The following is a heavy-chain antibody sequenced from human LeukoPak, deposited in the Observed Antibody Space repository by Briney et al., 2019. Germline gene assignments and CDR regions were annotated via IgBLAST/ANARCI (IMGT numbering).Heavy chain of an antibody. CDR3: AGIRRNGRGTMVRGVTNAFDI. J-gene: IGHJ3*02. CDR1: GGSFSGYY. D-gene: IGHD3-10*01. V-gene: IGHV4-34*01. Sequence: PSETLSLTCAVYGGSFSGYYWSWIRQPPGKGLEWIGEINHSGSTNYNPSLKSRVTISVDTSKNQFSLKLSSVTAADTAVYYCAGIRRNGRGTMVRGVTNAFDIWGQGTMVTVSS. CDR2: INHSGST.